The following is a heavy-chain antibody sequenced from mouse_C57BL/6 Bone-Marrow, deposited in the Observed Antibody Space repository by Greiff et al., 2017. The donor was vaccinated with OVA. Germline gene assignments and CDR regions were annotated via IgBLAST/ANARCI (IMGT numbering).Heavy chain of an antibody. D-gene: IGHD1-1*01. CDR2: IWTGGGT. CDR3: ARTNSFYYYGSSYFDY. J-gene: IGHJ2*01. CDR1: GFSLTSYA. V-gene: IGHV2-9-1*01. Sequence: VQLVESGPGLVAPSQSLSITCTVSGFSLTSYAISWVRQPPGKGLEWLGVIWTGGGTNYNSALKSRLSISKDNSKSQVFLKMNRLQTDDTARYYCARTNSFYYYGSSYFDYWGQGTTLTVSS.